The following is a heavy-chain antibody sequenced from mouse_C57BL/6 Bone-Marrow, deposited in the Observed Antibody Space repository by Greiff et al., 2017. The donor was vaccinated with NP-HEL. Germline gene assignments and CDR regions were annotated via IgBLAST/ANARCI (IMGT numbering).Heavy chain of an antibody. D-gene: IGHD1-1*01. CDR2: IYPSDSET. CDR1: GYTFTSYW. J-gene: IGHJ2*01. Sequence: QVQLQQPGAELVRPGSSVKLSCKASGYTFTSYWMDWVKQRPGQGLEWIGNIYPSDSETHYNQKFKDKATLTVDKSSSTAYMQLSSLTCVDSAVYYCARMEDYYYGSSPDYWGQGTTLTVSS. CDR3: ARMEDYYYGSSPDY. V-gene: IGHV1-61*01.